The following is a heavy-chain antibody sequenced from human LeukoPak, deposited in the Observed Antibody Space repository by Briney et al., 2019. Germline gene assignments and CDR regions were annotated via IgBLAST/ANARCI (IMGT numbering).Heavy chain of an antibody. V-gene: IGHV4-59*01. J-gene: IGHJ5*01. CDR2: NSYSGHT. CDR1: GGSISTYY. Sequence: SETLSLTCAVSGGSISTYYWSWIRQPPGKGLEWIGYNSYSGHTNYNPSLKSRVTISVDTSKNHFSLNLSSVTAADTAVYYCARVGSGSFDSWGQGTLVAVSS. D-gene: IGHD1-26*01. CDR3: ARVGSGSFDS.